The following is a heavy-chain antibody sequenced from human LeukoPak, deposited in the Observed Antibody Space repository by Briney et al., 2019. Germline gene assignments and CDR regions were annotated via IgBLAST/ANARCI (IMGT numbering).Heavy chain of an antibody. CDR2: INHSGST. CDR1: GVSISSSNSY. Sequence: SETLSLTCTVSGVSISSSNSYWSWIRQPPGKGLEWIGEINHSGSTNYNPSLKSRVTISVDTSKNQFSLKLSSVTAADTAVYYCARGDGSSWYLGWFDPWGQGTLVTVSS. D-gene: IGHD6-13*01. J-gene: IGHJ5*02. CDR3: ARGDGSSWYLGWFDP. V-gene: IGHV4-39*07.